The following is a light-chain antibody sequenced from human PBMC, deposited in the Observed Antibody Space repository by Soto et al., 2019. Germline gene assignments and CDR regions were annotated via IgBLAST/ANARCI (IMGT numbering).Light chain of an antibody. CDR2: VGTGGSVG. J-gene: IGLJ2*01. CDR1: SGYSNYK. Sequence: QLVLTQPPSASASLGASVTLTCTLSSGYSNYKVDWYQQRPGKGPRFVMRVGTGGSVGSKGDGIPDRLSVLGSGLNRYLTIKNIQEEDESDYHCGADHGSGSNFVVVFGGGTKLTVL. CDR3: GADHGSGSNFVVV. V-gene: IGLV9-49*01.